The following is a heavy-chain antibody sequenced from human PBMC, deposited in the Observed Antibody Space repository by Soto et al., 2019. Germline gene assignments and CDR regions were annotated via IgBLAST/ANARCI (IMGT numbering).Heavy chain of an antibody. CDR1: GGSISVYY. D-gene: IGHD1-26*01. CDR2: IYDSGSP. V-gene: IGHV4-59*01. Sequence: SETLSLTCTISGGSISVYYWSWIRQPPGQALEWIGYIYDSGSPYYNPSLRSRVIISADTSKNQIPLKLTSATAADTAVYYCARGVGSSPPRYWGRGTLVTVSS. CDR3: ARGVGSSPPRY. J-gene: IGHJ4*02.